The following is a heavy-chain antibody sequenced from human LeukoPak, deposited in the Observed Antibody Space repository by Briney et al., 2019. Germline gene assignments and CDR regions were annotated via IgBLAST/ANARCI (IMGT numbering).Heavy chain of an antibody. V-gene: IGHV3-49*04. Sequence: GGSLRLSCTGPGFTFCDYGMGWGRQGPGKGRQWGGFIISKTYVGATDYAASVKGRFTISRDDSKSIPYLQMNSLKAEDTGVYYCTRDTYDGNAYFSDYWGQGTLVTVSS. CDR1: GFTFCDYG. CDR3: TRDTYDGNAYFSDY. CDR2: IISKTYVGAT. D-gene: IGHD3-22*01. J-gene: IGHJ4*02.